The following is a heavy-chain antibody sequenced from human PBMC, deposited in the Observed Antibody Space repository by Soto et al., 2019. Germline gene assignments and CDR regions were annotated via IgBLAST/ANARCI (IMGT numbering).Heavy chain of an antibody. Sequence: EVQLVESGGGLVQPGGSLRLSCAASGFTLSGRSMHWVRQAPGKGLVWVSGIDNAGTDSTYADSVKGRFTSSRGNAKNMLYLQMNSLRVEDTAVYYCARGWFGPDVWGKGTTVTVSS. CDR2: IDNAGTDS. D-gene: IGHD3-10*01. CDR1: GFTLSGRS. V-gene: IGHV3-74*01. J-gene: IGHJ6*04. CDR3: ARGWFGPDV.